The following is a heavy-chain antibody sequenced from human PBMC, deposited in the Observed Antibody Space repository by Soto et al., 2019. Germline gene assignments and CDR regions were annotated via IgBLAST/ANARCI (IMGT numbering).Heavy chain of an antibody. V-gene: IGHV3-30-3*01. CDR1: GFTFSSYA. CDR2: ISYDGSNK. J-gene: IGHJ4*02. D-gene: IGHD1-7*01. Sequence: GGSLRLSCAASGFTFSSYAMHWVRQAPGKGLEWVAVISYDGSNKYYADSVKGRFTISRDNSKNTLYLQMNSLRAEDTAVYYCAREAEDWKLELPVRTYYFDYWGQGTLVTVSS. CDR3: AREAEDWKLELPVRTYYFDY.